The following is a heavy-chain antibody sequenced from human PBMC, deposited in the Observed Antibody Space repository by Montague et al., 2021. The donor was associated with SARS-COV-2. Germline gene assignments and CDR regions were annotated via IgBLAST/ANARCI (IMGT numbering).Heavy chain of an antibody. CDR2: ISYEGSIQ. CDR1: GFSFNNFA. D-gene: IGHD3-10*01. V-gene: IGHV3-30*18. CDR3: AKDATIFWFERGRGTFDN. J-gene: IGHJ4*02. Sequence: SLRLSCAAPGFSFNNFAMHWVRQAPGQGLEWVAVISYEGSIQYYADSVKGRFAISRDWSKNTLYLQMSSLRPEDTAVYYCAKDATIFWFERGRGTFDNWGRGTLVAVSP.